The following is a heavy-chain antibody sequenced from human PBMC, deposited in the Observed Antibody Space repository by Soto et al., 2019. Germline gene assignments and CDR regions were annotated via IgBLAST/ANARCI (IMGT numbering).Heavy chain of an antibody. CDR3: VAELDFGKLSVV. J-gene: IGHJ6*02. V-gene: IGHV1-69*01. CDR1: GATFKNSV. Sequence: QVQLVQSGVEVKKPGSSVRVSCKASGATFKNSVISGVRQAPGQVLEWMGGTIPLCGTTDYAQKFQGRLTITTDESTTTAYMEVSRLTSEATAVYYCVAELDFGKLSVVWGQGTTVIVSS. CDR2: TIPLCGTT. D-gene: IGHD3-10*01.